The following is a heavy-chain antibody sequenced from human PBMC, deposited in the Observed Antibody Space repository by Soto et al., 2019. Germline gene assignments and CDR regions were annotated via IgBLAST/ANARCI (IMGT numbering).Heavy chain of an antibody. CDR2: IIPVFHRP. CDR3: ARDESSGGYWGPLDY. V-gene: IGHV1-69*01. J-gene: IGHJ4*02. CDR1: GGTFSGNA. D-gene: IGHD1-26*01. Sequence: QMQLVQSGTEVKKPGSSVRVSCKASGGTFSGNAITWVRQAPGQGLEWMGGIIPVFHRPKYAQKFQARLTITADASTTTAYMELSSLRPEDTALYYCARDESSGGYWGPLDYWGQGTLVAVSS.